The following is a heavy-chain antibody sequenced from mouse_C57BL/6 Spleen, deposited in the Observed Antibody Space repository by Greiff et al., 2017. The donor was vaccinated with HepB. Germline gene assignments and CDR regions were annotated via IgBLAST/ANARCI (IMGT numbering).Heavy chain of an antibody. CDR1: GYTFTDYY. V-gene: IGHV1-26*01. J-gene: IGHJ2*01. D-gene: IGHD2-3*01. Sequence: EVQLQQSGPELVKPGASVKISCKASGYTFTDYYMNWVKQSHGKSLEWIGDINPNNGGTSYNQKFKDKATLTVDKSSSTAYMELRSLTSEDSAVYYCARQGNGWDYWGQGTTLTVSS. CDR3: ARQGNGWDY. CDR2: INPNNGGT.